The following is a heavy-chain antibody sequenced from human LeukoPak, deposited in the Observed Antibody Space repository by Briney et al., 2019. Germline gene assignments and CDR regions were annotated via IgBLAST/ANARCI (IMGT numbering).Heavy chain of an antibody. V-gene: IGHV1-2*02. CDR3: AREGSGYDYYYFDY. J-gene: IGHJ4*02. Sequence: ASVKVSCRTSGYIFAGYNMHWVRQAPGQGLEWMGRIDPHSGDTRISQKFQGRATVTRDTSISTVYMELNGLTSDDTAIYYCAREGSGYDYYYFDYWGQGTLVTVSS. CDR1: GYIFAGYN. D-gene: IGHD5-12*01. CDR2: IDPHSGDT.